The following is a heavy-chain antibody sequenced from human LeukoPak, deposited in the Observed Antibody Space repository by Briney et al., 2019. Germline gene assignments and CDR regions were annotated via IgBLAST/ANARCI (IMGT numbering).Heavy chain of an antibody. CDR3: ARDRDSSGYYGYYFDY. D-gene: IGHD3-22*01. CDR1: GFTFSSYW. J-gene: IGHJ4*02. V-gene: IGHV3-7*04. Sequence: GGSLRLSCVASGFTFSSYWMSWVRRAAGKGLEWVANIQEDGSDKYYVDSVKGRFTISRDNAKNSLYLQMNSLRAEDTAVYYCARDRDSSGYYGYYFDYLGQGTLVTVSS. CDR2: IQEDGSDK.